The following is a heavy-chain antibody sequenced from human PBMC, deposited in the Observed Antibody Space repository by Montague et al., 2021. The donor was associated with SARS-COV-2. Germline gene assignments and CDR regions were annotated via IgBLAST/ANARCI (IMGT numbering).Heavy chain of an antibody. D-gene: IGHD6-19*01. J-gene: IGHJ4*02. CDR2: IDWDDDK. CDR3: AREYSSGVYFDY. V-gene: IGHV2-70*11. CDR1: GFSLGTSGMC. Sequence: PALVKPTQTLTLTCTFSGFSLGTSGMCVSWIRQPPGKALEWLARIDWDDDKYYSTSLKTRLTISKDTSKNQVALTMTNVDPVDTATYYCAREYSSGVYFDYWGQGTLVTVSS.